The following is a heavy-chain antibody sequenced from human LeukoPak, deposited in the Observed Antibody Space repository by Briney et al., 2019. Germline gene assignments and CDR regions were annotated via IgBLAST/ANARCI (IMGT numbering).Heavy chain of an antibody. Sequence: PGGSLRLSCAASGFTFSSNGMHWVRQAPGKGLEWVAVIWYDGSNKYYADSVKGRFTISRDNSKNTLYLQMNSLRAEDTAVHYCARSRIAAAYLDYWGQGTLVTVSS. CDR1: GFTFSSNG. V-gene: IGHV3-33*01. CDR3: ARSRIAAAYLDY. J-gene: IGHJ4*02. CDR2: IWYDGSNK. D-gene: IGHD6-13*01.